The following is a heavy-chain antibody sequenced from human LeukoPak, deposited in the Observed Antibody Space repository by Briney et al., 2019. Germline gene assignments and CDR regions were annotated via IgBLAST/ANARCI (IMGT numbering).Heavy chain of an antibody. CDR2: ISPSGETT. D-gene: IGHD3-22*01. V-gene: IGHV1-46*01. Sequence: ASVKVSCKAPGYTFPRYYMHWVRQAPGQGLEWMGIISPSGETTSYAQKFQGRVTMTRDTSTRTVYLDLSSLRSEDTAVYYCARGRDYYAVSGYHNWFDAWGQGTLVTVSS. CDR1: GYTFPRYY. CDR3: ARGRDYYAVSGYHNWFDA. J-gene: IGHJ5*02.